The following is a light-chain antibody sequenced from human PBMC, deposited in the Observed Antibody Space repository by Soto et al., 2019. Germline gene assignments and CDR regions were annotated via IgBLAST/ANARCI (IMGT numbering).Light chain of an antibody. CDR1: QSISSF. CDR2: KAS. Sequence: DIQMTQSPSTLSASVGDRVTITCRASQSISSFLAWYQQKPEKAPRLLMYKASSLESGVPSRFSGSGSGTEFTLTISRLQPDDSAIYFCQQYNTYPWTFGQGTKVEIK. CDR3: QQYNTYPWT. V-gene: IGKV1-5*03. J-gene: IGKJ1*01.